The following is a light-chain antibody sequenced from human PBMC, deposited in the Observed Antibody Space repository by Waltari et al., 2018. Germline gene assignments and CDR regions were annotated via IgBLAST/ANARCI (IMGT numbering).Light chain of an antibody. J-gene: IGKJ1*01. CDR2: GAS. CDR1: QSITSS. Sequence: DIQMTQSPYTLSASVWDTVIISCRASQSITSSLAWYQQKPGKAPDVLIYGASNLESGVPSRFSGSGSGTEFTLTISSLQPDDFATYYCQQYKSYKTFGQGTRVEIK. V-gene: IGKV1-5*03. CDR3: QQYKSYKT.